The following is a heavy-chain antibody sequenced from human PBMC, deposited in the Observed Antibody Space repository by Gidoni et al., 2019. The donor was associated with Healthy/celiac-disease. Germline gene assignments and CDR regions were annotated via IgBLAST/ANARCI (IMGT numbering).Heavy chain of an antibody. J-gene: IGHJ5*02. CDR1: GYTVTGYY. D-gene: IGHD2-15*01. V-gene: IGHV1-2*06. CDR3: ARGANCSGGSCYARFDP. Sequence: QVHLVQSGAEVKQLGASVKVSCKASGYTVTGYYMHWVRQAPGPGLEWMGRINPNSGGTNCAQKFQGRVTMTRDTSISTAYMQLSSLRSDDTAVYYCARGANCSGGSCYARFDPWGQGTLVTVSS. CDR2: INPNSGGT.